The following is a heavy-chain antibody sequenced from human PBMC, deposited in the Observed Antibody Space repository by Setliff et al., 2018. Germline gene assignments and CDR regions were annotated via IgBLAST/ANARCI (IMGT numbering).Heavy chain of an antibody. J-gene: IGHJ6*03. CDR1: GASISSGTYY. D-gene: IGHD2-21*01. CDR2: IYQSGSI. CDR3: ARGLEGEDYLYYMDV. Sequence: SETLSLTCTVSGASISSGTYYWAWIRQPPGKGLEWIGEIYQSGSINYNPSLKSRVTMSVHKYQNHFSLKFTSVTAADTSVYYCARGLEGEDYLYYMDVWGKGNTVTVSS. V-gene: IGHV4-61*05.